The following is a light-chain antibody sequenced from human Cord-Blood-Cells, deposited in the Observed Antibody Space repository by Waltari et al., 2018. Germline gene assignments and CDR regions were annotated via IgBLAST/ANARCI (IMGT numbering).Light chain of an antibody. Sequence: QSALTQPASVSGSPGQSITISCTGTSSDVGSYNLVSWYQQHPGKAPKLMIYEGSKRPSGVSNRFSVSKSGNTASLTISGLQAEDEADYYCCSDAGSSTFFGTGTKVTVL. V-gene: IGLV2-23*03. CDR1: SSDVGSYNL. J-gene: IGLJ1*01. CDR2: EGS. CDR3: CSDAGSSTF.